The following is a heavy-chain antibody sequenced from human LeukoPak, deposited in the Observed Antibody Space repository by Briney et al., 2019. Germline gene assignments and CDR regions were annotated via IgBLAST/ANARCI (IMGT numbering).Heavy chain of an antibody. CDR3: ARGGDCGGDCYSSDWFDP. V-gene: IGHV4-30-2*01. CDR2: IYHSGST. J-gene: IGHJ5*02. CDR1: GGSISSGGYS. D-gene: IGHD2-21*02. Sequence: PSETLSLTCAVSGGSISSGGYSWSWIRQPPGKGLEWIGYIYHSGSTYYNPSLKSRVTISVDRSKNQFSLKLSSVTAADTAVYYCARGGDCGGDCYSSDWFDPWGQGTLVTVSS.